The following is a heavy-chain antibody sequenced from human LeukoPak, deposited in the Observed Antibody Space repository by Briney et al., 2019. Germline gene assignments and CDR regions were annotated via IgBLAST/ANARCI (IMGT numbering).Heavy chain of an antibody. Sequence: GASVKVSCKASGYTFTGYYMHWVRQAPGQGLEWMGWINPNSGGTNYAQKFQGRVTMTRDTSISTAYMELSRLRSDDTAVYYCARDAVVAGTTEAYWFDPWGQGTLVTVSS. V-gene: IGHV1-2*02. D-gene: IGHD1-7*01. CDR3: ARDAVVAGTTEAYWFDP. CDR1: GYTFTGYY. J-gene: IGHJ5*02. CDR2: INPNSGGT.